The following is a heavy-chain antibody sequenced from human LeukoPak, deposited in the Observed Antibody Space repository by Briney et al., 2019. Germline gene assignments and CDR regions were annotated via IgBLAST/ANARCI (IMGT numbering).Heavy chain of an antibody. CDR1: GGSISSSSYY. Sequence: KPSETLSLTCTVSGGSISSSSYYWGWIRQPPGKGLEWIGSIYYSGNTYYNPSLKSRVTISVDTSKNQFSLKLSSVTAADTAVYYCARRHSSSWSTFDYWGQGTLVTVSS. CDR3: ARRHSSSWSTFDY. D-gene: IGHD6-13*01. J-gene: IGHJ4*02. V-gene: IGHV4-39*01. CDR2: IYYSGNT.